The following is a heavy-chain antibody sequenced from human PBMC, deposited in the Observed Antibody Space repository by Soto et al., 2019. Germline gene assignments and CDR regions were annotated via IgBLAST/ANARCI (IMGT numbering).Heavy chain of an antibody. Sequence: QVQLVQSGAEEKKPGASVKISCKASGYTFTSYAMHWVRQAPGQRLEWMGWINAGNGNTKYSQKFHGRVTITRDTSASTAYMELSSLRSEDTAVHYCARSIVVVTALDYWGQGTLVTVSS. V-gene: IGHV1-3*05. CDR2: INAGNGNT. J-gene: IGHJ4*02. D-gene: IGHD2-21*02. CDR3: ARSIVVVTALDY. CDR1: GYTFTSYA.